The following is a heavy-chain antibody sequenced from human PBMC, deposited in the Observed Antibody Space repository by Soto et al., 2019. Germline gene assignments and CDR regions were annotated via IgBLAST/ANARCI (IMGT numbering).Heavy chain of an antibody. CDR3: ASNTYDSSAYYYWYLGL. CDR2: IIPIVGTA. Sequence: SVKGSCKASEVALRNCARSWGRQAPEQGLEWMGGIIPIVGTANYAQKFQGRVTITADTSANTVYFELRSLRSEDTDVYYCASNTYDSSAYYYWYLGLWGRGTLVTVSS. V-gene: IGHV1-69*06. J-gene: IGHJ2*01. D-gene: IGHD3-22*01. CDR1: EVALRNCA.